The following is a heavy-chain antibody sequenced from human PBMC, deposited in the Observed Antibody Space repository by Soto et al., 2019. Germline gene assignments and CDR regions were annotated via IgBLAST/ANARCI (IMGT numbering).Heavy chain of an antibody. CDR3: AKGQPPTRYGMDV. D-gene: IGHD2-15*01. J-gene: IGHJ6*02. Sequence: EVQLVESGGGLVQPGRSLRLSCAASGFTFDDYAMHWVRQAPGKGLEWVSGISWNSGSIGYADSVKGRFTISRDNAKNSLYLQMNSLRAEDTALYYCAKGQPPTRYGMDVWGQGTTVTVSS. CDR2: ISWNSGSI. CDR1: GFTFDDYA. V-gene: IGHV3-9*01.